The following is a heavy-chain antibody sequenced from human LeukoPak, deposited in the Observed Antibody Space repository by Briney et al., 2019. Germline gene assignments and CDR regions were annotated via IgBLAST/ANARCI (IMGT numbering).Heavy chain of an antibody. V-gene: IGHV3-74*01. CDR1: GFTFSDYW. D-gene: IGHD3-22*01. CDR3: AKPPWYYYDSSGSSFDY. J-gene: IGHJ4*02. CDR2: INSDGRIT. Sequence: GGSLRLSCAASGFTFSDYWMHWVRQAPGKGLVGVSRINSDGRITNYADSVKGRFTISRDNSKNTLYLQMNSLRAEDTAVYYCAKPPWYYYDSSGSSFDYWGQGTLVTVSS.